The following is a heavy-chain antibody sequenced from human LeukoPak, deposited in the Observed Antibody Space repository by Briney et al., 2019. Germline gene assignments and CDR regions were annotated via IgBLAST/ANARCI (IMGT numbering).Heavy chain of an antibody. J-gene: IGHJ4*02. CDR1: GFTFSSYW. Sequence: GGSLRLSCAASGFTFSSYWTHWVRQAPGKGLVWLSRINSHGSTTSYADSVKGRLTISRDSAKNTLYLQMNSLRAEDTAVYYCARVTWNGGANYYFDYWGQGTRVTVS. V-gene: IGHV3-74*01. CDR2: INSHGSTT. CDR3: ARVTWNGGANYYFDY. D-gene: IGHD3-16*01.